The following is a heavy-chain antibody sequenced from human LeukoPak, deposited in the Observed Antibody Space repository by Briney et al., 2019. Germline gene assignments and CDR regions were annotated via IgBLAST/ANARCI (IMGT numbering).Heavy chain of an antibody. CDR2: ISGSGGRT. Sequence: PGGSLRLSCAASGFTFSSYSMNWVRQAPGKGLEWVSTISGSGGRTYYADSVKGRFTISRDSSNNTLSLQMTSLRAGDTAVYYCAKDHDALVPAAQFDYWGQGTLVTVSS. V-gene: IGHV3-23*01. D-gene: IGHD2-2*01. CDR3: AKDHDALVPAAQFDY. CDR1: GFTFSSYS. J-gene: IGHJ4*02.